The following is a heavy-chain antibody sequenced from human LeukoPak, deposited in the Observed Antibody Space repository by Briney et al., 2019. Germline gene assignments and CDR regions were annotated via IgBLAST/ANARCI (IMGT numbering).Heavy chain of an antibody. CDR1: GYIFTSYY. CDR3: AKDLRWDHPGFDP. D-gene: IGHD4-23*01. V-gene: IGHV1-46*01. CDR2: INPGGGST. J-gene: IGHJ5*02. Sequence: ASVKVSCKASGYIFTSYYMHWVRQAPGQGLERMGIINPGGGSTSYAQKFQDRVTMTRDTSTSTVYMELSSLRSEDTAVYYCAKDLRWDHPGFDPWGQGTLVIVSS.